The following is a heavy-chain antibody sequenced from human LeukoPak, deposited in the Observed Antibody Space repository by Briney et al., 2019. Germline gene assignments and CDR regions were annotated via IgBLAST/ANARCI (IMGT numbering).Heavy chain of an antibody. CDR3: AREQWLCFDY. CDR2: ISYDENDK. CDR1: GGSISSSN. D-gene: IGHD6-19*01. Sequence: PSGTLSLTCAVSGGSISSSNWWSWVRQPPGKGLEWVAVISYDENDKFYADSVRGRFIISRDNSKNTFYLQMDSLRAEDTAVYYCAREQWLCFDYWGQGTLVTVSS. V-gene: IGHV3-30-3*01. J-gene: IGHJ4*02.